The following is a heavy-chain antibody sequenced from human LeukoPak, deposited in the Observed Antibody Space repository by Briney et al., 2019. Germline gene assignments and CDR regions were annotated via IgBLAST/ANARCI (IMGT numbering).Heavy chain of an antibody. CDR1: GFAFSSYA. CDR2: ISYDGSNK. J-gene: IGHJ4*02. V-gene: IGHV3-30-3*01. Sequence: PGGSLRLSCAASGFAFSSYAMHWVRQAPGKGLEWVAVISYDGSNKYYADSVKGRFTISRDNAKNSLYLQMNSLRAEDTAVYYCAYYFDSWGQGTLVTVSS. CDR3: AYYFDS.